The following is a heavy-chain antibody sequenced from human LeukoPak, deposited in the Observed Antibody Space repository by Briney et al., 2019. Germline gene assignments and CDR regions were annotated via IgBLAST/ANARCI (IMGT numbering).Heavy chain of an antibody. Sequence: PWGSLRLSCAASGFPFSNYGMHWVRHAPGKGLEWVAVISADGIDKYYADSVKGRFTISRDNSKNTLYLQMSSLRPEDTAVYYCAKDKGREGDYWGQGNLVTVSS. CDR3: AKDKGREGDY. CDR1: GFPFSNYG. V-gene: IGHV3-30*18. J-gene: IGHJ4*02. CDR2: ISADGIDK.